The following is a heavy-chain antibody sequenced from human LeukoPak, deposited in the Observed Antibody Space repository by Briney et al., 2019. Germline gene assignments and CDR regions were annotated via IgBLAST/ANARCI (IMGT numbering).Heavy chain of an antibody. CDR2: IYYSGST. Sequence: SETLSLTCTVSGVSISSYYWSWIRQPPGKGLEWIGYIYYSGSTNYNPSLKSRVTISVDTSKNQFSLKLRSVTAADAAVYYCARARLCSGWYSGFDYWGQGTLVTVSS. J-gene: IGHJ4*02. CDR1: GVSISSYY. D-gene: IGHD6-19*01. CDR3: ARARLCSGWYSGFDY. V-gene: IGHV4-59*01.